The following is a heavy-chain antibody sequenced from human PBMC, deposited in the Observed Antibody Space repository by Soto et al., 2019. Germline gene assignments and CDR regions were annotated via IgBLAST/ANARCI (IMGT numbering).Heavy chain of an antibody. J-gene: IGHJ4*02. CDR3: ARGSAAVGY. CDR1: GGSFSGYY. CDR2: INHSGST. D-gene: IGHD6-19*01. V-gene: IGHV4-34*01. Sequence: QVQLQQWGAGLLKPSETLSLTCAVYGGSFSGYYWSWIRQPPGKGLEWIGEINHSGSTNYNPSLKSRVTISVDTSKNQFSLKLRSVPAADTAVYYCARGSAAVGYWGQGTLVTVSS.